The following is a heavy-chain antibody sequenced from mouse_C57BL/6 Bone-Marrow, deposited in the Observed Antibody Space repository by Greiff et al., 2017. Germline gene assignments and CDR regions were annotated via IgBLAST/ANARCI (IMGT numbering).Heavy chain of an antibody. D-gene: IGHD2-12*01. CDR2: IDPSDSYT. CDR3: AREGVIVPYYFAY. J-gene: IGHJ2*01. CDR1: GYTFTSYW. Sequence: QVQLQQSGAELVMPGASVKLSCKASGYTFTSYWMYWVKQRPGQGLEWIGEIDPSDSYTNYNQKFKGKSTLTVDKSSSTAYMQLSSLTSEYSAVYYGAREGVIVPYYFAYWGQGTTRTVSS. V-gene: IGHV1-69*01.